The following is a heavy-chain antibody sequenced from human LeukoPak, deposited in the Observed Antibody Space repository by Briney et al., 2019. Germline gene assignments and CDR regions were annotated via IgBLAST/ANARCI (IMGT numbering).Heavy chain of an antibody. CDR2: VTGDGTGT. CDR1: GFTVSSNY. V-gene: IGHV3-74*03. D-gene: IGHD2/OR15-2a*01. CDR3: AAGLGFYYHY. J-gene: IGHJ4*02. Sequence: GGSLRLSCAASGFTVSSNYMSWVRQAPGKGLVWLSRVTGDGTGTTYADSVRGRFTISRDNAKNTVYLQMSSLRVEDTAVYFCAAGLGFYYHYWGRGPLVSVS.